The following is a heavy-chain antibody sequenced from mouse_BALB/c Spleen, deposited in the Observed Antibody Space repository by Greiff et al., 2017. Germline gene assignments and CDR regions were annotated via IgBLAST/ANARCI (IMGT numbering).Heavy chain of an antibody. J-gene: IGHJ4*01. CDR3: ATVYYGSSYDYAMDY. V-gene: IGHV1-7*01. Sequence: QVQLQQSGAELAKPGASVKMSCKASGYTFTSYWMHWVKQRPGQGLEWIGYINPSTGYTEYNQKFKDKATLTADKSSSTAYMQLSSLTSEDSAVYYCATVYYGSSYDYAMDYWGQGTSVTVSS. CDR1: GYTFTSYW. CDR2: INPSTGYT. D-gene: IGHD1-1*01.